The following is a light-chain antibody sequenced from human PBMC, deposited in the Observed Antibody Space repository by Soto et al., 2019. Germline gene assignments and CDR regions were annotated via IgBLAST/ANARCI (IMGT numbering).Light chain of an antibody. V-gene: IGKV1-39*01. CDR2: AAS. CDR1: QSISTY. Sequence: DIQMTQSPSSLSASVGDRVTITCRASQSISTYLTWYQQKPGKAPKLLIYAASSLQSGVPSRFSGSGSGTHLTLTISSLQPEDFATYYCQQSFSDFLYTFGQGTKLEIK. CDR3: QQSFSDFLYT. J-gene: IGKJ2*01.